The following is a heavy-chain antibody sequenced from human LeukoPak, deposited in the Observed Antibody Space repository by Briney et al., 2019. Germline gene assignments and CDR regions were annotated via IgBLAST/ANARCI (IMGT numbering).Heavy chain of an antibody. J-gene: IGHJ4*02. CDR2: IIPIFGTA. CDR3: ARGADVVYFDY. V-gene: IGHV1-69*05. D-gene: IGHD2-21*01. CDR1: GGTFSSYA. Sequence: ASVKVSCKASGGTFSSYAISWVRQAPGQGLEWMGRIIPIFGTANYAQKFQGRVTITTDESTSTAYMELSSLRSEDTAMYYCARGADVVYFDYWGQGTLVTVSS.